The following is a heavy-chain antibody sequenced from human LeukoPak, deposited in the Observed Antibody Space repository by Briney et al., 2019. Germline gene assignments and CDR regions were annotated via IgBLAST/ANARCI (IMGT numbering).Heavy chain of an antibody. V-gene: IGHV2-70*11. Sequence: VSGPTLVNPTQTLTLTCTFSGFSLSTSGMCVSWIRQPPGKALEWLARIDWDDDKYYSTSLKTRLTISKDTSKNQVVLTMTDMDPVDTATYYCARSTMVRGVMRPFDYWGQGTPVTVSS. CDR2: IDWDDDK. CDR1: GFSLSTSGMC. D-gene: IGHD3-10*01. J-gene: IGHJ4*02. CDR3: ARSTMVRGVMRPFDY.